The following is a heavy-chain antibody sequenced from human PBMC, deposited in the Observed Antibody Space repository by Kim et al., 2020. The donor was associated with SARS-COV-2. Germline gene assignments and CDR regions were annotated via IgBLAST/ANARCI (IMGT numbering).Heavy chain of an antibody. CDR1: GYTFTSYG. J-gene: IGHJ6*02. D-gene: IGHD6-13*01. CDR3: ARFFCRYIAENHCDYYYYYGMDV. CDR2: ISAYNGNT. V-gene: IGHV1-18*01. Sequence: ASVKVSCKASGYTFTSYGISWVRQAPGQGLEWMGWISAYNGNTNYAQKLQGRVTMTTDTSTSTAYMELRSLRSDDTAVYYCARFFCRYIAENHCDYYYYYGMDVWGQGTTVTVSS.